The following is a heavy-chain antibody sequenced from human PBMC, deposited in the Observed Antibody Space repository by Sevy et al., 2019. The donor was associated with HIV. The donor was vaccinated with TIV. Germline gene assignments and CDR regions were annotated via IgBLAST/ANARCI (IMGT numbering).Heavy chain of an antibody. CDR3: ARVVAYCSGGSCFPGYYYGMDV. D-gene: IGHD2-15*01. CDR1: GFTFSNYN. J-gene: IGHJ6*02. Sequence: GGSLRLSCAASGFTFSNYNMNWVRQAPGKGLEWVSSISSSSRYIYYAYSMKGRFTISRDNAKNSLYLQMNSLRAEDTAVYYCARVVAYCSGGSCFPGYYYGMDVWGQGTTVTVSS. V-gene: IGHV3-21*01. CDR2: ISSSSRYI.